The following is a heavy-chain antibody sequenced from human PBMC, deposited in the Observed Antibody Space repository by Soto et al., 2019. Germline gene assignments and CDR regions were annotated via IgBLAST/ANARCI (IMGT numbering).Heavy chain of an antibody. J-gene: IGHJ3*02. CDR2: IYYSGST. Sequence: PSETLSLTCTVSGGSISSYYWSWIRQPPGKGLEWIGYIYYSGSTNYNPSLKSRVTISVDTSKNQFSLKLSSVTAADTAVYYCARDDCSSTSCYYGGDAFDIWGQGTMVTVTS. CDR3: ARDDCSSTSCYYGGDAFDI. D-gene: IGHD2-2*01. CDR1: GGSISSYY. V-gene: IGHV4-59*01.